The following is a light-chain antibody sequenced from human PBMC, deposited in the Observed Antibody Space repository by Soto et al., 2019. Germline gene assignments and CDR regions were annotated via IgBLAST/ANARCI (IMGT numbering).Light chain of an antibody. V-gene: IGKV3-20*01. CDR2: GAS. J-gene: IGKJ1*01. CDR3: QQYGSSPWT. CDR1: QRGSGSY. Sequence: EVVSTQSPCTLSLSPGERATLSCRGSQRGSGSYLAWYQQKPGKAPRLLIYGASSMATGIPDRFSGSGSGTDFTLTISRLEPEDFAAYYCQQYGSSPWTFGQGTKVDIK.